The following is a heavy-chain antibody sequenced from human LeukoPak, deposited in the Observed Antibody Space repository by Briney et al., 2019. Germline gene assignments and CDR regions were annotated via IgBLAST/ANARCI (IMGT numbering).Heavy chain of an antibody. D-gene: IGHD3-9*01. V-gene: IGHV1-24*01. CDR3: ATLRQTYDILTGYLIGPFDY. J-gene: IGHJ4*02. CDR2: FDPEDGET. Sequence: ASVKVSCKVSGYTLTELSMHWVRQPPGTGLEWMGGFDPEDGETIYAQKFQGRVTMTEDTSTDTAYMELSSLRSEDTAVYYCATLRQTYDILTGYLIGPFDYWGQGTLVTVSS. CDR1: GYTLTELS.